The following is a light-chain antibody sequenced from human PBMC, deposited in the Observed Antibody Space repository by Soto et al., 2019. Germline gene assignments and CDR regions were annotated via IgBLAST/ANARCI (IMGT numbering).Light chain of an antibody. J-gene: IGKJ1*01. CDR3: QQYDGPPWT. CDR2: GSS. CDR1: QTVSSNY. V-gene: IGKV3-20*01. Sequence: LSQSPGTLSLNTGERATLSCRASQTVSSNYLAWYQQKPGQAPRLLIYGSSSRATGIPDRFSGSGSGTDFTLTISRLGPEDIAVYYCQQYDGPPWTFAQGTK.